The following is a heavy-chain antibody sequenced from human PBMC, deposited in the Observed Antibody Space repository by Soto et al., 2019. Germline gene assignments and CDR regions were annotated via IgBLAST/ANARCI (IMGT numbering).Heavy chain of an antibody. CDR3: ARGAAAGTWRPFDY. CDR1: GFTFSSYG. CDR2: IWYDGSNK. Sequence: QVQLVESGGGVVQPGRSLRLSCAASGFTFSSYGMHWVRQAPGKGLEWVALIWYDGSNKYYTDSVKGRFTISRDNSKSTLYVQMNSLRPEDTAVYHFARGAAAGTWRPFDYWGQGTRVTVSS. J-gene: IGHJ4*02. D-gene: IGHD6-13*01. V-gene: IGHV3-33*01.